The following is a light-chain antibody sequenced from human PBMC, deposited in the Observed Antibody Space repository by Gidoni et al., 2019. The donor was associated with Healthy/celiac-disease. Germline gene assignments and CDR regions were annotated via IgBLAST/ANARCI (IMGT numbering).Light chain of an antibody. CDR3: QHYGSSLT. CDR1: QSVSTSY. Sequence: EILLTPSPGTLSLSPGERATLACRASQSVSTSYLAWYQHTPGQAPRLLIYGASSRATGIPDTFSGSGSGTDFTLTISRLEPEDFAVYYCQHYGSSLTFGQGTRLEIK. CDR2: GAS. V-gene: IGKV3-20*01. J-gene: IGKJ5*01.